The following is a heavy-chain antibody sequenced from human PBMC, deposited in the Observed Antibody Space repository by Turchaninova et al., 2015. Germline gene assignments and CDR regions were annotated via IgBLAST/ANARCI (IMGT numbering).Heavy chain of an antibody. CDR1: GVSVSGYY. V-gene: IGHV4-34*01. CDR2: INHRVGT. Sequence: QVPLQQWGAGLLKPSATTSLTCAVYGVSVSGYYWSWIRQSPGKGLEWIGEINHRVGTNDNPSLKSRVIISEDTSKNQFSLKLSSVTAADTAVYYCARGLKRMGYTALWYYFDYWGQGTLVTVSS. D-gene: IGHD2-21*01. CDR3: ARGLKRMGYTALWYYFDY. J-gene: IGHJ4*02.